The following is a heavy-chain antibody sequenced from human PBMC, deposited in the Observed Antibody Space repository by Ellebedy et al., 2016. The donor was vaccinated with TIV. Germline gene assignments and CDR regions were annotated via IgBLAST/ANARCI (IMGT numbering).Heavy chain of an antibody. V-gene: IGHV1-18*01. CDR1: GYTFTSYG. CDR2: ISAYNGNT. CDR3: AKEIREQWLVGDNGFDI. D-gene: IGHD6-19*01. Sequence: ASVKVSCKASGYTFTSYGISWVRQAPGQGLEWMGWISAYNGNTNYAQKFQGRVTMTTDTSTSTAYMELRSLRSDDTAVYFCAKEIREQWLVGDNGFDIWGQGTLVTVSS. J-gene: IGHJ3*02.